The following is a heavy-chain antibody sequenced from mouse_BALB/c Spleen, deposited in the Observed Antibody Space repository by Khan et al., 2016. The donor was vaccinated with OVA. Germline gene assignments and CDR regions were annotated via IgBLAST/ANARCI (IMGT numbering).Heavy chain of an antibody. CDR3: ARSWAMDY. V-gene: IGHV5-15*02. CDR2: ISSLAYSI. J-gene: IGHJ4*01. Sequence: VQLKESGGGLVQPGGSRKISCAASGFTFSDYGLAWVQQAPGKGPEWVAFISSLAYSIYYADTVTGRFTISRENAKNTPYLEMSSLTSEDTAMCYSARSWAMDYWGQGTSVTVSS. CDR1: GFTFSDYG.